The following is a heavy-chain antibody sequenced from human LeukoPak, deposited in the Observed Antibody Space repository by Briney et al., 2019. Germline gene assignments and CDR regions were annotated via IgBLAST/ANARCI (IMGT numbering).Heavy chain of an antibody. CDR3: ARDMYGGYQLLLYPSNY. D-gene: IGHD2-2*01. Sequence: HPGGSLRLSCAASGFTFSTYAMHWVCQAPGKGLEWVAVISYDGSKKYYADSVKGRFTISRDNSKNTLYLQMNSLRAEDTAVYYCARDMYGGYQLLLYPSNYWGQGTLVTVSS. J-gene: IGHJ4*02. CDR2: ISYDGSKK. CDR1: GFTFSTYA. V-gene: IGHV3-30-3*01.